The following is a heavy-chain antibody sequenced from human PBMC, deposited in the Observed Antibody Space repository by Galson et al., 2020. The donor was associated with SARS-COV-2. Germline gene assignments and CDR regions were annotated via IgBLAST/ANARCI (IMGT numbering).Heavy chain of an antibody. D-gene: IGHD3-3*01. CDR3: AKLKGRGYYDAFDI. Sequence: GGSLRLSCSASRFTFSSYGMTWVRQAPGKGLEWVSAIGGSGGSTYYADSVKGRFTISRDNFKNTLFLQMDSLRAEDTAVYYCAKLKGRGYYDAFDIWGQGTMVTVSS. J-gene: IGHJ3*02. CDR1: RFTFSSYG. CDR2: IGGSGGST. V-gene: IGHV3-23*01.